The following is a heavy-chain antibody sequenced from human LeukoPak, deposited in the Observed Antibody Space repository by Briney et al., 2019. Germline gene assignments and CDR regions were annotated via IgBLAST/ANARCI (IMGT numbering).Heavy chain of an antibody. CDR2: IYYSGST. J-gene: IGHJ1*01. CDR1: GGSISSSSYY. Sequence: SETLSLTCTVSGGSISSSSYYWGWIRQPPGKGLEWIGSIYYSGSTYYNPSLKSRVTISVDTSKNQFSLKLSSVTAADTAVYYCARHVTVPAAEEYFQHWGQGTLVTVSS. V-gene: IGHV4-39*01. CDR3: ARHVTVPAAEEYFQH. D-gene: IGHD2-2*01.